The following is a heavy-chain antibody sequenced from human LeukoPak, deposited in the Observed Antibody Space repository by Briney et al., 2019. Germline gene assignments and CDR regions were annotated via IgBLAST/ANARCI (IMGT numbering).Heavy chain of an antibody. V-gene: IGHV3-30*19. D-gene: IGHD2-21*01. CDR2: ISYDGNNE. Sequence: PGGSLRLSCAASGFTFSSYGIHWVRQTPGKGLEWVTFISYDGNNEFHADSVRGRFTISRDDSKNTVYLQMNNLRTEDTAFYYCVKDQGAGGDKDYWGQGTLVTVSS. J-gene: IGHJ4*02. CDR1: GFTFSSYG. CDR3: VKDQGAGGDKDY.